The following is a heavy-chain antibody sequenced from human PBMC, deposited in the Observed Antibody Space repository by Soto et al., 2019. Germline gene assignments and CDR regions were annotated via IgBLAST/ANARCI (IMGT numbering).Heavy chain of an antibody. V-gene: IGHV3-15*07. Sequence: GGSLRLSCAASGFTFSNAWMNWVRQAPGKGLEWVGRIKSKTDGGTTDYAAPVKGRFTISRDDSKNTLYLQMNSPKTEDTAVYYCTTDSTDYGDRNGNLFYWGQGTPVTVSS. D-gene: IGHD4-17*01. J-gene: IGHJ4*02. CDR2: IKSKTDGGTT. CDR1: GFTFSNAW. CDR3: TTDSTDYGDRNGNLFY.